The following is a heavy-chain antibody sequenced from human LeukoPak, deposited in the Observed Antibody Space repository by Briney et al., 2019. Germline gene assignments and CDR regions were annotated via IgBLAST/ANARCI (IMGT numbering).Heavy chain of an antibody. V-gene: IGHV3-23*01. Sequence: GGSLRLSCAASGFTFSNYATSWVRQAPGKGLEWVSSLNGRGDSPYYADSVKGRFTISRDNSKNTLYLQMHSLRVEDTAVYYCAKGPHRDYWGQGTLLTVSS. J-gene: IGHJ4*02. CDR1: GFTFSNYA. CDR2: LNGRGDSP. CDR3: AKGPHRDY.